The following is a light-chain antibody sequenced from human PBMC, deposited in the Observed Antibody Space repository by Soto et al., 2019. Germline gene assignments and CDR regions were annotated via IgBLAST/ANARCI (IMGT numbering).Light chain of an antibody. Sequence: EIVMTQSPATLSVSPGERATLSCRASQTISSDLAWYQQKPGQAPRLLIYGASTRATGIPARFSGSGSGTDFTLTISSLQSEDFAVYYCQQYNYWPPVTFGGGTKVEI. J-gene: IGKJ4*01. CDR3: QQYNYWPPVT. CDR2: GAS. CDR1: QTISSD. V-gene: IGKV3-15*01.